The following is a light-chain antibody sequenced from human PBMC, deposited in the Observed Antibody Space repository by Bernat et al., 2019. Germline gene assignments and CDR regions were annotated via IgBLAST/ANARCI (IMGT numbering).Light chain of an antibody. J-gene: IGLJ2*01. CDR3: DAWDDSLNRPI. Sequence: QSVLTQPPSASGTPGQSVSISCSGSSSNIGSNYVYWYQQLPGTAPKLLIDSTKLRPSEIPDRFSGSKSGTPAPLAISGLRSGDEADYYCDAWDDSLNRPIFGGGTKLTVL. V-gene: IGLV1-47*02. CDR1: SSNIGSNY. CDR2: STK.